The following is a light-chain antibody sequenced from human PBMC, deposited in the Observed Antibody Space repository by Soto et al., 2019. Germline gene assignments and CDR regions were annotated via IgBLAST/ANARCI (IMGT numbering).Light chain of an antibody. V-gene: IGLV2-14*01. CDR2: EVS. CDR1: SSDVGRYNY. J-gene: IGLJ1*01. Sequence: QSVLTQPASVSGSPGQSITISCTGTSSDVGRYNYVSWYQQHPGKAPKLMIYEVSNRPSGVSNRFSGSKSGNTASLTISGLQAEDEADYYCSSYTSSTFYVFGTGTKVTVL. CDR3: SSYTSSTFYV.